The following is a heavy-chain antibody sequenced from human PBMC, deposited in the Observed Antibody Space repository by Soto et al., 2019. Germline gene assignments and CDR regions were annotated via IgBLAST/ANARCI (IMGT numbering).Heavy chain of an antibody. J-gene: IGHJ1*01. CDR1: GFTFSDYW. CDR3: ATYCSSPSCRSY. D-gene: IGHD2-2*01. CDR2: IKEDGSEK. V-gene: IGHV3-7*05. Sequence: LRLSCVASGFTFSDYWMTWVRQAPGKGLEWVANIKEDGSEKYYGDSVKGRFSISRDNAANSLYLQLKYLGAEDTAVYYCATYCSSPSCRSYWGQGTLVTVSS.